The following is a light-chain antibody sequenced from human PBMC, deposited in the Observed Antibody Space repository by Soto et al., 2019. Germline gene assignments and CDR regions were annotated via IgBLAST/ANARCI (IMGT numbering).Light chain of an antibody. CDR1: QSITY. Sequence: DIQMTQSPSSLSASVGDRVTITCRASQSITYLNWYQQKPEKAPKLLIYAASSLQSGVPSRFSGRGSGTDFTLTISSLQPEDFATYYCQQSYSTPRITFGQGTRLEI. CDR2: AAS. J-gene: IGKJ5*01. V-gene: IGKV1-39*01. CDR3: QQSYSTPRIT.